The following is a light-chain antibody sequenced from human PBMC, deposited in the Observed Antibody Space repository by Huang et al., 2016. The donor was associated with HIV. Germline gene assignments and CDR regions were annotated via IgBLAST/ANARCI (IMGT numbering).Light chain of an antibody. V-gene: IGKV1-NL1*01. J-gene: IGKJ5*01. CDR1: QGISHF. CDR2: AAS. CDR3: QQYYSTPPIT. Sequence: DIQMTQSPSSLSASVGDRVTITCRASQGISHFLAWYQQTPGKAPKLLVFAASRLEGGVPSRFSGGGSGTEYTLTISSLQPEDFATYYCQQYYSTPPITFGQGTRLEI.